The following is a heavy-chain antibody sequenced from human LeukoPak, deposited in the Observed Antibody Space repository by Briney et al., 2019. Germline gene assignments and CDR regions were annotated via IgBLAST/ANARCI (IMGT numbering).Heavy chain of an antibody. J-gene: IGHJ4*02. CDR3: AKDKTAIDYFDY. D-gene: IGHD2-2*02. CDR2: IWYDGSNK. Sequence: GGSLRLSCAASGCTFSSYGMHWVRQAPGKGLEWVAVIWYDGSNKYYADSVKGRLTISRDNSKNTLYLQMNSLRAEDTAVYYCAKDKTAIDYFDYWGQGTLVTVSS. V-gene: IGHV3-33*06. CDR1: GCTFSSYG.